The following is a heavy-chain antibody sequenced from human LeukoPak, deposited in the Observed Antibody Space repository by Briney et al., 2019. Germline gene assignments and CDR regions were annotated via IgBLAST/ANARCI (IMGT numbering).Heavy chain of an antibody. D-gene: IGHD4-17*01. V-gene: IGHV3-66*01. J-gene: IGHJ4*02. CDR3: ASPGYGDYHY. CDR1: GFTVRTNY. Sequence: GGSLRLSCAASGFTVRTNYMTWVRQAPGKGLEWVSNIFSDGSTYYADSVKGRFTISRDNSKNTLYLQMNSLRVEDTAVYYCASPGYGDYHYWGQGTLVTVSS. CDR2: IFSDGST.